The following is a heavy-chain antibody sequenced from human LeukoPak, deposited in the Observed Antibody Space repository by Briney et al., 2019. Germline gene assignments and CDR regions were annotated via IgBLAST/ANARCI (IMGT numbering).Heavy chain of an antibody. CDR1: GGSISSSSYY. D-gene: IGHD1-7*01. J-gene: IGHJ4*02. Sequence: PSETLSLTCTVSGGSISSSSYYWGWIRQPPGKGLEWIGSIYYSGSTYYNPSLKSRVTISVDTSKNQFSLKLSSVTAADTAVYYCARTMYNWNSVNDYWGQGTLVTVSS. V-gene: IGHV4-39*01. CDR2: IYYSGST. CDR3: ARTMYNWNSVNDY.